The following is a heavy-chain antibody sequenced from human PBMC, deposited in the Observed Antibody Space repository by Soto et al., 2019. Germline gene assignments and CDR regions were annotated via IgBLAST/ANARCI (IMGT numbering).Heavy chain of an antibody. CDR1: GFTFSNAW. D-gene: IGHD2-2*01. CDR2: ISWNSGSI. V-gene: IGHV3-9*01. Sequence: GGSLRLSCAASGFTFSNAWINWVRQAPGKGLEWVSSISWNSGSIGYADSVKGRFTISRDNAKNSLYLQMNSLRSEDTALYYCAKDTAPVVPSAMVYWGQGTLVTVSS. CDR3: AKDTAPVVPSAMVY. J-gene: IGHJ4*02.